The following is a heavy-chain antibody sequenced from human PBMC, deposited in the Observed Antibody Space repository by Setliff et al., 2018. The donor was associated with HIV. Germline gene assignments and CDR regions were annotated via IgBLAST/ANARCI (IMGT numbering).Heavy chain of an antibody. D-gene: IGHD1-26*01. CDR3: ATSEWELIDFDY. V-gene: IGHV4-39*01. CDR2: IYVSGRT. J-gene: IGHJ4*02. CDR1: GGSISSSSYY. Sequence: PSETLSLTCTVFGGSISSSSYYWGWNRQPPGKGLEWIVSIYVSGRTYYNPSLKSRVTMSVDKSKHQFSLNLHSVTAADTAVYFCATSEWELIDFDYWGQGTLVTVSS.